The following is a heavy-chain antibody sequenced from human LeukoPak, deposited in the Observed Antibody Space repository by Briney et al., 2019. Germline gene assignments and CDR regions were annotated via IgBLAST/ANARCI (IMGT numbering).Heavy chain of an antibody. CDR1: GFTFSDYW. CDR2: IKGDGSET. J-gene: IGHJ6*02. CDR3: AKSAAAAGPYYHYGMDV. Sequence: GGSLRLSCAASGFTFSDYWMHWVRQVPGKGLVWVSRIKGDGSETNYADSVKGRFTISRDNAKNTLYLQMNSLRAEDTAVYYCAKSAAAAGPYYHYGMDVWGQGTTVTVSS. V-gene: IGHV3-74*01. D-gene: IGHD6-13*01.